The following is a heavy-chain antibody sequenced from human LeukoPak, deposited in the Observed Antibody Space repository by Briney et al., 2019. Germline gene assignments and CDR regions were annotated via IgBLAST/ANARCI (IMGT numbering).Heavy chain of an antibody. Sequence: SGPTLVHPTPPLTLTCTFSGFSLATTRARVGWIRQPPGKALEWIALIYWNDHKRYSPSLRSRLTVTKDTSKTQVFLTMTKMDPVDTATYYCAHGYGDYDPYFDYWGQGTLVTVSS. J-gene: IGHJ4*02. V-gene: IGHV2-5*01. CDR1: GFSLATTRAR. CDR2: IYWNDHK. CDR3: AHGYGDYDPYFDY. D-gene: IGHD4-17*01.